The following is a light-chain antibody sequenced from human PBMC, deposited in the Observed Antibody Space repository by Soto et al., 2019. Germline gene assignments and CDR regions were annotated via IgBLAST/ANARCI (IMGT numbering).Light chain of an antibody. J-gene: IGKJ4*01. V-gene: IGKV1-27*01. Sequence: DTQMTQSPSSLSASVGDRVTITCRASQGISNYLAWYQQKPGKVPKLLIYAASTLQSGVPSRFSGSGSGTDFTRTISSLQPEDVATYYCQKWGIAPFTFGGGTKVELK. CDR2: AAS. CDR1: QGISNY. CDR3: QKWGIAPFT.